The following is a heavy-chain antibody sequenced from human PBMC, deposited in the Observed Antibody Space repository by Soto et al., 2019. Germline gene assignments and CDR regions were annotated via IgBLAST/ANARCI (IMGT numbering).Heavy chain of an antibody. Sequence: QPGGSVRLSCAASGFTFSSYGMHWVRQAPGKGLEWVAVIWYDGSNKYYADSVKGRFTISRDNSKNTLYLQMNSLRAEDTAVYYCARDIVAGTFDYWGQGTLVTVSS. CDR2: IWYDGSNK. J-gene: IGHJ4*02. D-gene: IGHD6-19*01. CDR1: GFTFSSYG. V-gene: IGHV3-33*01. CDR3: ARDIVAGTFDY.